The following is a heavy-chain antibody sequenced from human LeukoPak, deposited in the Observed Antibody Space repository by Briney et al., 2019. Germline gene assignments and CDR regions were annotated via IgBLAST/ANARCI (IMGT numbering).Heavy chain of an antibody. CDR2: SSYDGSNK. J-gene: IGHJ4*02. V-gene: IGHV3-30*14. Sequence: GGSLRLSCEASGFTFSSYAMHWVRQAPGKGLEWVALSSYDGSNKYYADSVKGRFTISRDNSKNTLYLQMNSLRAEDTAVYYCARNPDCSSTSCYGALDYWGQGTLVTVSS. D-gene: IGHD2-2*01. CDR1: GFTFSSYA. CDR3: ARNPDCSSTSCYGALDY.